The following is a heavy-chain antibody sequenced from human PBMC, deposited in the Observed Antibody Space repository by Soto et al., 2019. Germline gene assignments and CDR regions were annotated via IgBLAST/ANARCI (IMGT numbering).Heavy chain of an antibody. CDR3: ARLRSSGWYSGYYGMDV. J-gene: IGHJ6*02. CDR2: ISAYNGNT. Sequence: ASVKVSCKASGYTFTSYGISWVRQAPGQGLEWMGWISAYNGNTNYAQKLQGRATMTTDTSTSTAYMELRSLRSDDTAVYYCARLRSSGWYSGYYGMDVWGQGTTVTVSS. D-gene: IGHD6-19*01. V-gene: IGHV1-18*01. CDR1: GYTFTSYG.